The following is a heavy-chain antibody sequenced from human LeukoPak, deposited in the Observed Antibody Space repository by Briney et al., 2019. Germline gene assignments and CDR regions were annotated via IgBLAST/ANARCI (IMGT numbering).Heavy chain of an antibody. D-gene: IGHD2-2*01. CDR1: GYSITTGRY. CDR3: ARSLSTAGIDY. CDR2: IYQSGST. V-gene: IGHV4-38-2*02. Sequence: SETLSLTCTVSGYSITTGRYWGWIRQPPGKGLEWIGSIYQSGSTYYNPSLKSRVTISVDESKNQFSLNLRSVTAPDTAVYYCARSLSTAGIDYWGQGILVTVSS. J-gene: IGHJ4*02.